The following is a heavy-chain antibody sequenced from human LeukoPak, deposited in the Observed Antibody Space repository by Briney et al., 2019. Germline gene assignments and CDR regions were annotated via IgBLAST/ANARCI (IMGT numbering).Heavy chain of an antibody. J-gene: IGHJ4*02. CDR1: GFTFRSFA. D-gene: IGHD4-17*01. CDR2: ISGSGGST. Sequence: GGSLRLSCAASGFTFRSFAMSWVRQAPGKGLQWVSAISGSGGSTYYADSVKGRFTISRGNSRNTLYLQMNSLRAEDTAIYYCARDYGDYVWSRTSDYYFDYWGQGTLVTVSS. CDR3: ARDYGDYVWSRTSDYYFDY. V-gene: IGHV3-23*01.